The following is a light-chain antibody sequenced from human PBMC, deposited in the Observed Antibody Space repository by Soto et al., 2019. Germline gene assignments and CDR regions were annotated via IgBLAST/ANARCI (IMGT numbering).Light chain of an antibody. V-gene: IGKV3-11*01. J-gene: IGKJ5*01. Sequence: EIVMTQSPATLSVSPGERATLSCRASQSVSSDLAWYQQKAGQAPRLLIYDASNRATGIPARFGGSGSGTDFTLTISSLEPEDFAVYYCQQRSNWPSITFGQGTRLEIK. CDR3: QQRSNWPSIT. CDR1: QSVSSD. CDR2: DAS.